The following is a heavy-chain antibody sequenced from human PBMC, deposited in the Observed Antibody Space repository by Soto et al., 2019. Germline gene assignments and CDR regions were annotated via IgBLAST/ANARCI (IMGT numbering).Heavy chain of an antibody. Sequence: ASETLSLTCAVSGGSISSGNWWNWVRQSPRKGLEWIGEISHSGNTNHNPSLKSRVTISIDKSKNQFSLKLTSVTAADTAVYYCARDHPSYYDSTWGQGTLVTVSS. CDR2: ISHSGNT. CDR3: ARDHPSYYDST. CDR1: GGSISSGNW. V-gene: IGHV4-4*02. D-gene: IGHD3-22*01. J-gene: IGHJ5*02.